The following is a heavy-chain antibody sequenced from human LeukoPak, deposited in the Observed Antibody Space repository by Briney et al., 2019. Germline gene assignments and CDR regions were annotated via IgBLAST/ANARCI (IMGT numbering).Heavy chain of an antibody. V-gene: IGHV3-9*03. CDR2: ISWNSGSI. CDR3: AKGWFGELRSDAFDI. CDR1: GFTFDDYA. D-gene: IGHD3-10*01. J-gene: IGHJ3*02. Sequence: PGGSLRLSCAASGFTFDDYAMHWVRQAPGKGLEWVSGISWNSGSIGYADSVKGRFTISRDNAKNSLYLQMNGLRAEDMALYYCAKGWFGELRSDAFDIWGQGTMVTVSS.